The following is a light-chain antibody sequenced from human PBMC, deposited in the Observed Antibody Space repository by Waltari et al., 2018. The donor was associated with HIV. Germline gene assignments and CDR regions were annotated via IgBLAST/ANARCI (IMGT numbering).Light chain of an antibody. Sequence: NFMLTQPHSVSGSPGKTVTISCTRNSGSIGTFYVHWFRQRPGSSPTLLIYDNDRRPSGVPDRFSGSIDSSSNSASLSIAGLKTEDEADYYCQSYDDTTYVFGTGTKVTVL. CDR1: SGSIGTFY. CDR2: DND. J-gene: IGLJ1*01. CDR3: QSYDDTTYV. V-gene: IGLV6-57*01.